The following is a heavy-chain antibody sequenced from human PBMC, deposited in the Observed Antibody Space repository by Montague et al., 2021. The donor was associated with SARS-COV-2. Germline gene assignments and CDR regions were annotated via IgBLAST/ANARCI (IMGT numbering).Heavy chain of an antibody. Sequence: SLKLSCAASGFTFDDYGMSWVRQAPGKGLEWVSGINWNGGSAGYADSVKGRFTISRDNSKNTLYLQMNSLRGEDTAVYYCATDPGAFDIWGQGTMVTVSS. J-gene: IGHJ3*02. V-gene: IGHV3-20*04. CDR2: INWNGGSA. CDR1: GFTFDDYG. CDR3: ATDPGAFDI.